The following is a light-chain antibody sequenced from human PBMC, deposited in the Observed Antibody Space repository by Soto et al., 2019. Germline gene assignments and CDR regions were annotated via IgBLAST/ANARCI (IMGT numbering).Light chain of an antibody. CDR2: GTS. Sequence: DIVLTQSPGTLSLSPGERASLSCRASQSINGNYLAWYQQKPGQAPSLLIYGTSSRATCIPDRFSGSGSGTDFTLTISRLDPEDFAVYYCRQCVSSPGTFGQGTKVDI. J-gene: IGKJ1*01. V-gene: IGKV3-20*01. CDR1: QSINGNY. CDR3: RQCVSSPGT.